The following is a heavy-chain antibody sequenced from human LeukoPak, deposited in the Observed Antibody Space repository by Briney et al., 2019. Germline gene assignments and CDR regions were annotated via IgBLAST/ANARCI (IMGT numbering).Heavy chain of an antibody. CDR3: ARGDDYVWGSYRLQGAFDI. Sequence: GASVKVSCKASGYTFTSYGISWVRQAPGQGLEWMGWISPYNGNTDYSQKLQGRVTMTTDTSTSTAYMELRSLRSDDTAVYYCARGDDYVWGSYRLQGAFDIWGQGTMVTVSS. D-gene: IGHD3-16*02. V-gene: IGHV1-18*01. CDR2: ISPYNGNT. CDR1: GYTFTSYG. J-gene: IGHJ3*02.